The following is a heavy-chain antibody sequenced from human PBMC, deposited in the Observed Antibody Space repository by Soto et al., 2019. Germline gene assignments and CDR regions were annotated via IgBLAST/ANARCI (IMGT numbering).Heavy chain of an antibody. V-gene: IGHV3-15*07. CDR2: IKSKTDGGTT. CDR1: GFTFINSW. CDR3: NTVRDFWSVSPPDYYYYGLDV. J-gene: IGHJ6*02. D-gene: IGHD3-3*01. Sequence: GGSLRLSCAASGFTFINSWMNWVRQAPGKGLEWVGRIKSKTDGGTTDYAAPVKGRFTISRDDSKNTLYLQMNSLKTEDTAVYYCNTVRDFWSVSPPDYYYYGLDVWGQGTTVTVSS.